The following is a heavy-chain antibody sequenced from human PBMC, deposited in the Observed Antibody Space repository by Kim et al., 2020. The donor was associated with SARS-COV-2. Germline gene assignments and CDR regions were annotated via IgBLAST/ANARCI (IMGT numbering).Heavy chain of an antibody. CDR3: ARGFKGAPRYFDY. V-gene: IGHV4-4*02. CDR1: GGSISSSNW. J-gene: IGHJ4*02. Sequence: SETLSLTCAVSGGSISSSNWWSWVRQPPGKGLEWIGEIYHSGSTNYNPSLKSRVTISVDKSKNQFSLKLSSVTAADTAVYYCARGFKGAPRYFDYWGQGTLVTVSS. D-gene: IGHD1-26*01. CDR2: IYHSGST.